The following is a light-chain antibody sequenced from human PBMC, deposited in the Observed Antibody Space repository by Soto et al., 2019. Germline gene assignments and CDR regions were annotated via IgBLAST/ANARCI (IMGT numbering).Light chain of an antibody. J-gene: IGLJ3*02. CDR1: SSDIGSNNY. CDR3: SSYTTTTRL. Sequence: QSVLTQPASVSGSPGQSITISCTGTSSDIGSNNYVSWFQQRPGKAPTLIIYEVSNRPSGVFTHFSGSKSGNTASLTISGLLPEDEAEYYCSSYTTTTRLFGGGTKLTVL. CDR2: EVS. V-gene: IGLV2-14*01.